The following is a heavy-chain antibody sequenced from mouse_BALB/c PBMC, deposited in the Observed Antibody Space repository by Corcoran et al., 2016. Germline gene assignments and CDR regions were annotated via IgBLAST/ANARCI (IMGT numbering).Heavy chain of an antibody. V-gene: IGHV1-84*02. CDR3: ARRDWAWCAY. J-gene: IGHJ3*01. Sequence: QIQLQQSGPELVKPGASVKISCKASGYTFTDYYINWVKQKPGQGLEWIGWIYPGSGNTKYNEKFKGKATLTVDTSSSTAYMQLSSLTSEDTAVYCGARRDWAWCAYWGQGTLVMVSA. CDR1: GYTFTDYY. D-gene: IGHD4-1*01. CDR2: IYPGSGNT.